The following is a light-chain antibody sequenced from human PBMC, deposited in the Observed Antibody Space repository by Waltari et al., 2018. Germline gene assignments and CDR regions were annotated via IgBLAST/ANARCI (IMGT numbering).Light chain of an antibody. V-gene: IGKV1-5*03. CDR1: QSIGNY. CDR3: QHFNSYPFI. Sequence: DIQMTQSPSTLSASVGDRVTITCRASQSIGNYLACYQQKPGKAPKLLSFMASTLKREFPSRFSGSGSGTEFALTISGLQADDFATYFCQHFNSYPFIFGRGTKLEIK. J-gene: IGKJ2*01. CDR2: MAS.